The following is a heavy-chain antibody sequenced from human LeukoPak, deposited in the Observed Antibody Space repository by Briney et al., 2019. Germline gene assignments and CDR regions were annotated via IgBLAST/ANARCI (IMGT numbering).Heavy chain of an antibody. CDR1: GFTFSSYA. D-gene: IGHD5-18*01. V-gene: IGHV3-30*04. CDR3: ARVRYSYEVSGYFDY. J-gene: IGHJ4*02. CDR2: ISYDGSNK. Sequence: GGSLRLSCAASGFTFSSYAMHWVRQAPGKGLEWVAVISYDGSNKYYADSVKGRFTISRDNSKNTLYLQMNSLRAEDTAVYYCARVRYSYEVSGYFDYWGQGTLVTVSS.